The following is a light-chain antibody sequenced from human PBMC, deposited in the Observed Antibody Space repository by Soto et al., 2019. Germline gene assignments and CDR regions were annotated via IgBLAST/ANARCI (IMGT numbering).Light chain of an antibody. CDR3: QQYGSSIT. CDR2: GAS. V-gene: IGKV3-20*01. Sequence: EIVFTQSPGTLSLSPGERATLSCRASQSVSSNLAWYQQKPGQAPRLLIYGASNSATGIPARFSGSGSGTDFTLTISRLEPEDFAVYYCQQYGSSITFGQGTRLEIK. J-gene: IGKJ5*01. CDR1: QSVSSN.